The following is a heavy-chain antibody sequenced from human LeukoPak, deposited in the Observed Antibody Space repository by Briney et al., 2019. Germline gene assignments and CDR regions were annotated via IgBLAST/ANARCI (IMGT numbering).Heavy chain of an antibody. J-gene: IGHJ4*02. CDR3: ARDYMYSTL. D-gene: IGHD2-21*01. V-gene: IGHV3-21*01. Sequence: PGGSLRLSCAASGFTFSSYTMNLVRQAPGKGLEWVSFISSSSSNIYYADSVKGRFTISRDNAKNSLYLQMNSLRAEDTAVYYCARDYMYSTLWGQGTLVTVSS. CDR2: ISSSSSNI. CDR1: GFTFSSYT.